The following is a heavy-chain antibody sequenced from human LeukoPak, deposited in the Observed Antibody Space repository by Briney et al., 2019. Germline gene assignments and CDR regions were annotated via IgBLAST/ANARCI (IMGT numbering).Heavy chain of an antibody. CDR1: GYTFSRHY. J-gene: IGHJ5*02. Sequence: GASVKVSCKASGYTFSRHYLHWVRQAPGQGLEWMGSINPDTGSTHSTQKFQGSVTLTRDTSISSVYMELRSLGPVDTAIYYCARLSVFGTSGLDPWGQGTLVTVSS. D-gene: IGHD1-26*01. CDR3: ARLSVFGTSGLDP. V-gene: IGHV1-2*02. CDR2: INPDTGST.